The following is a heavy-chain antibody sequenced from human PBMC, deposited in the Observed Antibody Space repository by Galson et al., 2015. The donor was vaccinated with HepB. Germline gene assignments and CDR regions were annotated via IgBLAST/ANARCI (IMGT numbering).Heavy chain of an antibody. D-gene: IGHD3-10*01. CDR2: THYSGST. Sequence: TLSLTCTVSRGSLGIGGYYWSWIRQHPGKGLEWVGYTHYSGSTYYNPSLRGRLTISEGMSKNQFSLKLSSVTAADTAIYYCARGSEDNYGSFDYWAREPWSPSP. CDR3: ARGSEDNYGSFDY. V-gene: IGHV4-31*03. J-gene: IGHJ4*02. CDR1: RGSLGIGGYY.